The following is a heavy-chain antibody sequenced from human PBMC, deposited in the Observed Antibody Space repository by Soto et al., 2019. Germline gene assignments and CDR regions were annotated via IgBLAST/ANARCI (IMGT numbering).Heavy chain of an antibody. V-gene: IGHV5-10-1*01. CDR2: IDHSDSYT. CDR3: ARHTVAKYYEYLWGSYNEDAPYGMDV. J-gene: IGHJ6*02. CDR1: GYTFSTYW. Sequence: PGESLKISCEGSGYTFSTYWISWVRQMPEKGLEWMGRIDHSDSYTKYSPSFQGHVSISADKSINTAYLQWNSLKASDTAIYYCARHTVAKYYEYLWGSYNEDAPYGMDVWGQGTTVTVSS. D-gene: IGHD3-16*01.